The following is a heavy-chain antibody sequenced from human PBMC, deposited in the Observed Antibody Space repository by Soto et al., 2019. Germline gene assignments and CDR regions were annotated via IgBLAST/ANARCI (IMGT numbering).Heavy chain of an antibody. V-gene: IGHV1-46*01. CDR1: GYTFTSYY. CDR3: VRDRPLDY. CDR2: IKPSGGSP. J-gene: IGHJ4*02. Sequence: QVQLVQSGAEVKKPGASVKVSCKASGYTFTSYYIHWVRQAPGQGLEWMGMIKPSGGSPTYAQKFQGRVTMTTDTSTSTVYMAVSSLRSEDSAVYYCVRDRPLDYWGQGTVVTVSS.